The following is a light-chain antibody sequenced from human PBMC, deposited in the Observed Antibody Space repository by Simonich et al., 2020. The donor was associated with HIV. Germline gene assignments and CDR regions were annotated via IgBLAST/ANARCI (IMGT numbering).Light chain of an antibody. V-gene: IGKV2-28*01. Sequence: DIVMTQSPLSLPVTPGEPASISCRSSQSLLHSNGYNYLDCYLQKPGQSPQLLIYVTSNRASGVPDRFSCSGSGTDFTLKISRVEAEDVGVYYCMQALQTPYTFGQGTKLDFK. CDR2: VTS. J-gene: IGKJ2*01. CDR1: QSLLHSNGYNY. CDR3: MQALQTPYT.